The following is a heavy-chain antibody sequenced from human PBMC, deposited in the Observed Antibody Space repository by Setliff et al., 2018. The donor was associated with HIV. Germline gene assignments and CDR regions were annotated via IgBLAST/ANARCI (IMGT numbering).Heavy chain of an antibody. V-gene: IGHV4-59*11. CDR1: GGSISSHY. Sequence: SQTLSLTCTVSGGSISSHYWSWIRQPPGKELEWIGYIFHSGSTNYNPSLERRVTISADTSQNQFSLNLTSVTAADTAVYYCAGSSSYSFDFWGQGTLVTVSS. CDR3: AGSSSYSFDF. CDR2: IFHSGST. J-gene: IGHJ4*02. D-gene: IGHD6-13*01.